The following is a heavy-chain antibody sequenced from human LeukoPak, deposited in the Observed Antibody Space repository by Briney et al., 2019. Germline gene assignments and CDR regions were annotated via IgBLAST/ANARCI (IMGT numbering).Heavy chain of an antibody. CDR2: IRYDGSNK. J-gene: IGHJ4*02. V-gene: IGHV3-30*02. CDR3: AKDPSPYSGSYPEY. Sequence: GGSLRLSCAASGFTFSSYGMHRVRQAPGKGLEWVAFIRYDGSNKYYADSVKGRFTISRDNSKNTLYLQMNSLRAEDTAVYYCAKDPSPYSGSYPEYWGQGTLVTVSS. D-gene: IGHD1-26*01. CDR1: GFTFSSYG.